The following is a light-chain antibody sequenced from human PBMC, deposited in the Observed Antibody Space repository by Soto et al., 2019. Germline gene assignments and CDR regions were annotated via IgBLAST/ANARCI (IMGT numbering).Light chain of an antibody. J-gene: IGKJ2*01. CDR3: QQRSNWPSIS. CDR2: DAS. CDR1: QSVSSY. V-gene: IGKV3-11*01. Sequence: EIVLTQSPATLSLSPGERATLSCRASQSVSSYLAWYQQKPGQAPRLLIYDASNRATGIPARFSGSGSGTDFTLTISRLVPEDFAVYYCQQRSNWPSISFGQGTKLDIK.